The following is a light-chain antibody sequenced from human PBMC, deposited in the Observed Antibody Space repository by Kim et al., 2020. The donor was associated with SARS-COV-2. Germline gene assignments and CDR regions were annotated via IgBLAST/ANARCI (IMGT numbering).Light chain of an antibody. CDR3: QQYYS. V-gene: IGKV4-1*01. CDR1: QSVLYSSNNKNY. J-gene: IGKJ3*01. Sequence: DIVMTQSPDSLAVSLGERATINCKSSQSVLYSSNNKNYLAWYQQKPGQPPKLLIYWASTRESGVPDRFSGSGSGTDFTLTSSSLQAEDVAVYYCQQYYSFGPGTKVDI. CDR2: WAS.